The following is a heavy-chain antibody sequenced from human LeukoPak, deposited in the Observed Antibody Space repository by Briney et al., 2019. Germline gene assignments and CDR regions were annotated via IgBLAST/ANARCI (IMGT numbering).Heavy chain of an antibody. J-gene: IGHJ4*02. CDR3: ATHPTNDC. V-gene: IGHV3-66*01. Sequence: GGSLRLSCAASGFTVSNNYMSWVRQAPGKGLAGVSVIYSGGTIYYADSVRGRFTIYSDNSKNTLFLQMNNLRVDDTAVYYAATHPTNDCWGQGTLVTVSS. CDR1: GFTVSNNY. CDR2: IYSGGTI.